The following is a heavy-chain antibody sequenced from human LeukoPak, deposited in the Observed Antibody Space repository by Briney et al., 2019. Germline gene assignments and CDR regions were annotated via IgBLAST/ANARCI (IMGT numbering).Heavy chain of an antibody. J-gene: IGHJ4*02. CDR1: GFTFSSYG. CDR2: ISGSGGST. D-gene: IGHD6-19*01. Sequence: GGSLRLSCAASGFTFSSYGMSWVRQAPGKGLEWVSAISGSGGSTYYADSVKGRFTISRDNSKNTLYLQMNSLRAEDTAVYYCAKDRQWLVFLAAFDYWGQGTLVTVSS. V-gene: IGHV3-23*01. CDR3: AKDRQWLVFLAAFDY.